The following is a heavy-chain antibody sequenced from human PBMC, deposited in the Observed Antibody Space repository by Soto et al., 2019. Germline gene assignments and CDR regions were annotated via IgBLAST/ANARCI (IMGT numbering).Heavy chain of an antibody. D-gene: IGHD6-19*01. J-gene: IGHJ6*02. V-gene: IGHV1-18*01. CDR2: ISAYNGNT. CDR3: ARGLSDYYGLDV. CDR1: YYTFSSHG. Sequence: ASVKVSCKASYYTFSSHGISWVRQAPGQGLEWMGWISAYNGNTNYAQKLQGRVTMTTETSTSTAYMELRSLRSDDTAVYYCARGLSDYYGLDVWGQGTTVTVSS.